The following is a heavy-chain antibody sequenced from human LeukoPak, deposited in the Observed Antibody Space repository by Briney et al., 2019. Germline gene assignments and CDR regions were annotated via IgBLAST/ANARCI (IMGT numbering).Heavy chain of an antibody. J-gene: IGHJ4*02. CDR3: ARRRILTGYYYDFDY. Sequence: GESLKISCKGSGYSFTSYWIGWVRQMPGKGLEWMGIIYPGDSDTRYSPSFQGQVTISADKSISTAYLQWSSLKASDTAMYYCARRRILTGYYYDFDYWGQGTLVTVSS. V-gene: IGHV5-51*01. CDR2: IYPGDSDT. D-gene: IGHD3-9*01. CDR1: GYSFTSYW.